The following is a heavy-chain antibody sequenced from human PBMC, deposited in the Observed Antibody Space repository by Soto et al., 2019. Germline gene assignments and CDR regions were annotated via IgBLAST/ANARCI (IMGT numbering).Heavy chain of an antibody. D-gene: IGHD2-8*01. CDR3: ARGDSTDCSNGVCSFFYNHDMDV. J-gene: IGHJ6*02. Sequence: ASVKVSCKASGYSFTDYHIHWVRQAPGQGLEWLGRINPKSGGTSTAQKFQGWVSMTTDTSIRPASMELTRLTSDDTAIYYCARGDSTDCSNGVCSFFYNHDMDVWGQGTTVTVSS. V-gene: IGHV1-2*04. CDR2: INPKSGGT. CDR1: GYSFTDYH.